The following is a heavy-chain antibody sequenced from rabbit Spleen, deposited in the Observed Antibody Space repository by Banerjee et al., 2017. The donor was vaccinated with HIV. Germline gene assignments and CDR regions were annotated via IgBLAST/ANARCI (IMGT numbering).Heavy chain of an antibody. CDR1: GFTLNSNW. V-gene: IGHV1S45*01. CDR3: ARDTSSSFSSYGMDL. Sequence: EESGGDLVKPEGSLTLSCKASGFTLNSNWIYWVRQAPGKGLEWIACIYGGSGGDTYYASWAKGRFTISKTSSTTVTLQMTSLTGADTATYFCARDTSSSFSSYGMDLWGPGTLVTVS. CDR2: IYGGSGGDT. J-gene: IGHJ6*01. D-gene: IGHD1-1*01.